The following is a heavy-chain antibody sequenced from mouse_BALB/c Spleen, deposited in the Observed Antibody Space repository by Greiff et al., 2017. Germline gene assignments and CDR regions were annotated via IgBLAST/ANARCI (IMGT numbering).Heavy chain of an antibody. J-gene: IGHJ4*01. CDR1: GYTFTSYY. CDR2: INPSNGGT. D-gene: IGHD2-1*01. V-gene: IGHV1S81*02. CDR3: TIYYGNYGYAMDY. Sequence: QVQLQRSGAELVKPGASVKLSCKASGYTFTSYYMYWVKQRPGQGLEWIGEINPSNGGTNFNEKFKSKATLTVDKSSSTAYMQLSSLTSEDSAVYYCTIYYGNYGYAMDYWGQGTSVTVSS.